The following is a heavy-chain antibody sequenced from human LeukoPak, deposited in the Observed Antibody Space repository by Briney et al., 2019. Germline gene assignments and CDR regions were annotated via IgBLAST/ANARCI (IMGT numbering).Heavy chain of an antibody. J-gene: IGHJ4*02. Sequence: GGSLRPSCEASGFTFSNHWMTWVRQAPGKGLEWVANIKEDGSEKYYVDSVKGRFTISRDNAKNSLYLQMNSLRVGDTAVYYCARDASSVNWGQGTLVTVSS. CDR2: IKEDGSEK. D-gene: IGHD5/OR15-5a*01. CDR3: ARDASSVN. CDR1: GFTFSNHW. V-gene: IGHV3-7*01.